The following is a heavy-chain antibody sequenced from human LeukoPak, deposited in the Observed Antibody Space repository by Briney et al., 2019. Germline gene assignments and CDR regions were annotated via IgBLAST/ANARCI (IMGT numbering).Heavy chain of an antibody. CDR2: ISYDGSNK. CDR1: GFTFSSYA. CDR3: AKDGYSSSWYTNWFDP. J-gene: IGHJ5*02. D-gene: IGHD6-13*01. V-gene: IGHV3-30-3*01. Sequence: PGGSLRLSCAASGFTFSSYAMHWVRQAPGKGLEWVAVISYDGSNKYYADSVKGRFTISRDNSKNTLYLQMNSLRAEDTAVYYCAKDGYSSSWYTNWFDPWGQGTLVTVSS.